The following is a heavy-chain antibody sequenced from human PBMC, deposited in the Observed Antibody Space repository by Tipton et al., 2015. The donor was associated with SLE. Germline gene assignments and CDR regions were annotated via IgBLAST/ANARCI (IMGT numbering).Heavy chain of an antibody. Sequence: TLSLTCTVYGGSFSGYYWSWIRQPPGKGLEWIGEINHSGSTNYNPSLKSRVTISVDTSKNQFSLKLSSVTAADTAVYYCATAGDAFDIWGQGTMVTVSS. CDR1: GGSFSGYY. J-gene: IGHJ3*02. CDR3: ATAGDAFDI. V-gene: IGHV4-34*01. CDR2: INHSGST.